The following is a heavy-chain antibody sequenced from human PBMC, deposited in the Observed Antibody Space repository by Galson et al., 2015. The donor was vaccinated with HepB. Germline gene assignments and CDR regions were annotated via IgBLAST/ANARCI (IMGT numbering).Heavy chain of an antibody. CDR1: GGSISSYY. J-gene: IGHJ5*02. V-gene: IGHV4-59*01. D-gene: IGHD3-22*01. CDR3: ARDRGYYYDSSGYTPGWFDP. CDR2: IYYSGST. Sequence: SETLSLTCTVSGGSISSYYWSWIRQPPGKGLEWIGYIYYSGSTNYNPSLKSRVTISVDTSKNQFSLKLSSVTAADTAVYYCARDRGYYYDSSGYTPGWFDPWGQGTLVTVSS.